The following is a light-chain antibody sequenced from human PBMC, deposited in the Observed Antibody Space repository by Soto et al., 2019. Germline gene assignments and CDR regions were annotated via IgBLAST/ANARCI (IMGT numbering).Light chain of an antibody. CDR2: GAS. CDR1: QSVSSPY. J-gene: IGKJ3*01. CDR3: QQYGSSPFT. Sequence: EVVLTQSPVTLSLSPGERATLSCRASQSVSSPYLAWYQQKPGQPPRLLIYGASSRTTEIPDRFIGSGSRTEFTLTIARLAPEDFAMYYCQQYGSSPFTFGPGTKVDI. V-gene: IGKV3-20*01.